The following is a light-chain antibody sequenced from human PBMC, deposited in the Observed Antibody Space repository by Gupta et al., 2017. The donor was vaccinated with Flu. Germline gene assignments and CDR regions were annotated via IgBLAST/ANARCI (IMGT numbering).Light chain of an antibody. CDR3: NTRDNTDNNQAV. CDR1: SRRNSY. CDR2: AKN. Sequence: QTVSSTRQGGSRRNSYASCYQQQPGQDHALIIYAKNIRPSGIPDRFSVSSSGNNASFTITGAEAEEEEDYDCNTRDNTDNNQAVFGGGTKLTVL. J-gene: IGLJ2*01. V-gene: IGLV3-19*01.